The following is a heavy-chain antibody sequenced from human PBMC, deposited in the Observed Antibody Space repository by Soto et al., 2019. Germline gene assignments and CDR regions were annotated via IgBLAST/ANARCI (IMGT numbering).Heavy chain of an antibody. J-gene: IGHJ4*02. CDR1: GFTFSDHY. CDR2: SRNKAKSYTT. Sequence: EEQLVESGGGLVQPGGSLTLSCAVSGFTFSDHYMEWVRQAPGKGLEWVARSRNKAKSYTTDYAASVKGRFTVSRDLSMNSLYLQMNNPQSEDTAVYYCSRMEGGWGQGTLVTVSS. D-gene: IGHD1-26*01. CDR3: SRMEGG. V-gene: IGHV3-72*01.